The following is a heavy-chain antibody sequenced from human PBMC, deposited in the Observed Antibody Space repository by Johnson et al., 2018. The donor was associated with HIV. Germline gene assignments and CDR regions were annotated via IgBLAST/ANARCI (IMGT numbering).Heavy chain of an antibody. V-gene: IGHV3-11*04. Sequence: VQLVESGGGLVKPGGSLRLSCAASGFTFSDYYMSWIRQAPGKGLEWVSYISYSASSMFYADSLQGRFTISRDNAKNSLYLQMNYLRVEDTAVYYCARLERLGGLSRVLDIWGQGTMVTVSS. J-gene: IGHJ3*02. D-gene: IGHD6-19*01. CDR2: ISYSASSM. CDR1: GFTFSDYY. CDR3: ARLERLGGLSRVLDI.